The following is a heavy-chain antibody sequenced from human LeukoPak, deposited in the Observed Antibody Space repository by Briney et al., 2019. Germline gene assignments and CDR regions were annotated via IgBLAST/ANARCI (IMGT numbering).Heavy chain of an antibody. V-gene: IGHV1-2*02. D-gene: IGHD3-10*01. CDR2: INPNSGGT. J-gene: IGHJ4*02. CDR1: GFTFTGYY. CDR3: AGDPSGSGGFYY. Sequence: ASLKVSCKASGFTFTGYYMHWVRQAPGQGLEWMGWINPNSGGTHFAHNFQGRVTMTRATSISTAYLELSSMRSDDTAVYYCAGDPSGSGGFYYWGQGTLVTVPS.